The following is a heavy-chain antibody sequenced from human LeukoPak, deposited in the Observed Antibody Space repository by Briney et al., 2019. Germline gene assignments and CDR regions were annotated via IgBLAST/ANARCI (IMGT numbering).Heavy chain of an antibody. D-gene: IGHD4-17*01. V-gene: IGHV1-18*01. CDR2: ISAYNGNT. CDR3: ARDLPYGDYVLIPFDY. CDR1: GGTFSSYA. J-gene: IGHJ4*02. Sequence: ASVKVSCKASGGTFSSYAISWVRQAPGRGLEWMGWISAYNGNTNYAQKLQGRVTMTTDTSTSTAYMELRSLRSDDTAVYYCARDLPYGDYVLIPFDYWGQGTLVTVSS.